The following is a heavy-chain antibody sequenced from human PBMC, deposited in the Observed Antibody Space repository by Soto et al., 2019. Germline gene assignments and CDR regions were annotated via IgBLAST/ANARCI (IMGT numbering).Heavy chain of an antibody. Sequence: GAAVKVSCKASGYTFTSYDINWVRQATGQGLEWMGWMNPNSGNTGYAQKFQGRVTMTRNTSISTAYMELSSLRSEDTAVYYCARFRTYYYGSGSYSRFDPWGQGTLVTVSS. CDR1: GYTFTSYD. J-gene: IGHJ5*02. CDR2: MNPNSGNT. V-gene: IGHV1-8*01. D-gene: IGHD3-10*01. CDR3: ARFRTYYYGSGSYSRFDP.